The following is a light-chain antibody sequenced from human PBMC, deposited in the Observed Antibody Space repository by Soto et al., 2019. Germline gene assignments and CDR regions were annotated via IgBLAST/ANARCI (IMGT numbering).Light chain of an antibody. J-gene: IGKJ1*01. Sequence: EIVMTQSPATVSVSPGERATLSCRASQSISSNLAWYQQKPGQAPRLLISGASTRATGIPARFSGSGSGTEFTLTISSLQSEDFGIYYCHQYDNWQWTFGQGTRVEIK. V-gene: IGKV3-15*01. CDR2: GAS. CDR1: QSISSN. CDR3: HQYDNWQWT.